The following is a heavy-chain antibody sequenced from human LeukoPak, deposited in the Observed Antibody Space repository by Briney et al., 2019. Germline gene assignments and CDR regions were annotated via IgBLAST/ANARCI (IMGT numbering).Heavy chain of an antibody. D-gene: IGHD1-26*01. V-gene: IGHV4-38-2*02. CDR3: ARVGYSESYLRD. CDR1: GYSITSGYY. J-gene: IGHJ4*02. CDR2: INYSGST. Sequence: SETLSLTCSVSGYSITSGYYWGWIRQPPGKGLEWIGRINYSGSTYYNPSLKSRVTISVDTSKNQFSLKLSSVTAAETAVYYCARVGYSESYLRDWGQGTLVTVSS.